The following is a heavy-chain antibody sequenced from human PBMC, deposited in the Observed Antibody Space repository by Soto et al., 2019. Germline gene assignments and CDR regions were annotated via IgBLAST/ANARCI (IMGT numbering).Heavy chain of an antibody. Sequence: VQLVESGGGLVQPGGSLRLSCAASGFTFSSHSMNWVRQAPGKGLEWVSYISSSSSTIYYADSVKGRFTISRDNAKNSLYLQMNSLRDEDTAVYYCARDGPDSSGWYYFDYWGQGTLVTVSS. D-gene: IGHD6-19*01. V-gene: IGHV3-48*02. CDR2: ISSSSSTI. J-gene: IGHJ4*02. CDR1: GFTFSSHS. CDR3: ARDGPDSSGWYYFDY.